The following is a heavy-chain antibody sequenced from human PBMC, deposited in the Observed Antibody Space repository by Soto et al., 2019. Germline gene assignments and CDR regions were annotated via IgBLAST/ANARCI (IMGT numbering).Heavy chain of an antibody. V-gene: IGHV4-39*01. D-gene: IGHD1-26*01. CDR1: GGSISSNNYY. Sequence: QLQLQESGPGLVKPSETLSLTCTVSGGSISSNNYYWGWIRQPPGKGLEWIGSIYYSGSTYYNPPLKGRVTIYVDTSRNQFSLKLSSVTAADTAVYYCARRGSGSYSDYWGQGTLVTVSS. CDR2: IYYSGST. J-gene: IGHJ4*02. CDR3: ARRGSGSYSDY.